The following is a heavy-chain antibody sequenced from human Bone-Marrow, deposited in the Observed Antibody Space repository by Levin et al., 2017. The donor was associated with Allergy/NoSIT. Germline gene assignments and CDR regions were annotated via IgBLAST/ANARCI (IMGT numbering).Heavy chain of an antibody. D-gene: IGHD3-10*01. CDR2: MNPNTGAT. Sequence: ASVKVSCKASGYSFTSYEINWVRHVTGQGPEWLGWMNPNTGATGYAQKFQGRVTMTRNISINTAYMELSSLRFEDTALHFCARAGGSGPIGHYYGMDVWGQGTTVAVSS. J-gene: IGHJ6*02. CDR1: GYSFTSYE. CDR3: ARAGGSGPIGHYYGMDV. V-gene: IGHV1-8*01.